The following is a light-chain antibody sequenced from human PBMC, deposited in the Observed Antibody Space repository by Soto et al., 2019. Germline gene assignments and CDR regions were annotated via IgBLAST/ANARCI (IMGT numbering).Light chain of an antibody. CDR3: QQYYSTPWIT. J-gene: IGKJ5*01. Sequence: DILMTQSPESLAVSLGERATINCKSSQSVLYSSNNKNFLAWYQQKPGQPPKLLIYWASTRESGVPDRFSGGGSGTDFTLTITSLQAEDVAVYYCQQYYSTPWITFGQGRRLEIK. CDR2: WAS. CDR1: QSVLYSSNNKNF. V-gene: IGKV4-1*01.